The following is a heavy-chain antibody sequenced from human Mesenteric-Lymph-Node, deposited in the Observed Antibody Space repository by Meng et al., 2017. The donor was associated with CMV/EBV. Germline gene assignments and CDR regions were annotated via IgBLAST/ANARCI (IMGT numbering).Heavy chain of an antibody. Sequence: GSLRLSCTVSGGSISSSSYYWGWIRQPPGKGLEWIGSIYYSGSTYYNPSLKSRVTISVDTSKNQFSLKLSSVTAADTAVYYCARGTSGVVTIYSYYALDVWGQGTTVTVSS. CDR1: GGSISSSSYY. D-gene: IGHD3-3*01. V-gene: IGHV4-39*07. J-gene: IGHJ6*02. CDR3: ARGTSGVVTIYSYYALDV. CDR2: IYYSGST.